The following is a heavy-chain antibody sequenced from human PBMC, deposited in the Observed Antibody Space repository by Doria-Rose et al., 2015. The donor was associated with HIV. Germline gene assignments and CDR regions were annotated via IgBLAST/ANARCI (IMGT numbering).Heavy chain of an antibody. CDR1: GFTFSSYA. Sequence: EVQLVETGGGLVQPGGSLRLSCAASGFTFSSYAMSWVRQAPGKGLEWVSAISGSGGSTYYADFVKGRFTISRDNSKNTLYLQMNSLRAEDTAVYYCAKPVSAGYSRGWQYYYYYYGMDVWGQGTTVTVSS. CDR2: ISGSGGST. D-gene: IGHD6-19*01. J-gene: IGHJ6*02. V-gene: IGHV3-23*04. CDR3: AKPVSAGYSRGWQYYYYYYGMDV.